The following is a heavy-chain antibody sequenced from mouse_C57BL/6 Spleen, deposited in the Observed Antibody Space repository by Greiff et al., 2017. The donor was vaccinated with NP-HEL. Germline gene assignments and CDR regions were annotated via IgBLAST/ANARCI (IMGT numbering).Heavy chain of an antibody. D-gene: IGHD1-1*01. CDR1: GYTFTDYY. Sequence: LVESGAELVRPGASVKLSCKASGYTFTDYYINWVKQRPGQGLEWIARIYPGSGNTYYNEKFKGKATLTAEKSSSTAYMQLSSLTSEDSAVYFCARRYYGSSYYFDYWGQGTTLTVSS. V-gene: IGHV1-76*01. CDR3: ARRYYGSSYYFDY. CDR2: IYPGSGNT. J-gene: IGHJ2*01.